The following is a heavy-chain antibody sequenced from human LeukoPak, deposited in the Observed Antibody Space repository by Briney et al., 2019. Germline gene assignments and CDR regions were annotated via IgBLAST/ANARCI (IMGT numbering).Heavy chain of an antibody. Sequence: GGSLRLSCAASGFTFSNAWMSWVRQAPGKGLEWVGRIKSKTDGGTTDYAAPAKGRFTISRDDSKNTLYLQMNSLKTEDTAVYYCTTDGVYDYVWGSYRYTSYFDYWGQGTLVTVSS. J-gene: IGHJ4*02. CDR3: TTDGVYDYVWGSYRYTSYFDY. CDR1: GFTFSNAW. CDR2: IKSKTDGGTT. D-gene: IGHD3-16*02. V-gene: IGHV3-15*01.